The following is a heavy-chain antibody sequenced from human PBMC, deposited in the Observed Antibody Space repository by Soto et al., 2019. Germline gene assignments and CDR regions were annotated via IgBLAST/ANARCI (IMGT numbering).Heavy chain of an antibody. V-gene: IGHV3-7*03. D-gene: IGHD1-26*01. CDR1: GFTFSSYW. CDR2: IKQDGSEK. J-gene: IGHJ4*02. CDR3: AREDPYSGSYYFDY. Sequence: GGSLRLSCAASGFTFSSYWMSWVRQAPGKGLEWVANIKQDGSEKYYVDSVKGRFTISRDNAKNSLNLQMNSLRAEDTAVYYCAREDPYSGSYYFDYWGQGTLVTVSS.